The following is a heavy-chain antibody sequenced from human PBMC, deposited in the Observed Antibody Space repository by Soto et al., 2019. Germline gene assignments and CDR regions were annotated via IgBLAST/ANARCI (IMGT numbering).Heavy chain of an antibody. Sequence: QVQLVESGGGVVQPGRSLRLSCAASGFTFSSYAMHWVRQAPGKGLEWVAVISYDGSNKYYADSVKGRFTISRDNSKNTLYLQMNSVRAEDTAVYYCARDGGGNSVGGYFDYWGQGTLVTVSS. D-gene: IGHD2-21*02. CDR3: ARDGGGNSVGGYFDY. V-gene: IGHV3-30-3*01. CDR2: ISYDGSNK. J-gene: IGHJ4*02. CDR1: GFTFSSYA.